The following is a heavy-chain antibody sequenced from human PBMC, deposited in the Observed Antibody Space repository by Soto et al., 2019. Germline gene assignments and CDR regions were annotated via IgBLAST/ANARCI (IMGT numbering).Heavy chain of an antibody. CDR2: IKSKTDGGTT. V-gene: IGHV3-15*07. CDR3: TTDPYAVVPFDAFDI. D-gene: IGHD2-15*01. Sequence: EVQLVESGGGLVKPGGSLRLSCAASGFTFSNAWMNWVRQAPGKGLEWVGRIKSKTDGGTTDYAAHVKGRFTISRDDSKNTLYLQMNSLKTEDTALYYCTTDPYAVVPFDAFDIWGQGTMVTVSS. CDR1: GFTFSNAW. J-gene: IGHJ3*02.